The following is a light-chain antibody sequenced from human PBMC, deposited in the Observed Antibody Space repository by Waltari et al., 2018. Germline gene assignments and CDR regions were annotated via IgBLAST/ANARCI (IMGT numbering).Light chain of an antibody. CDR3: QQYYSIPWT. CDR2: WAS. J-gene: IGKJ1*01. Sequence: DIVMTQSPDSLAVSLGERATTNCKSSQRVLYSSNDQNYLAWYQQKPGQPPKLLIYWASTRESGVPDRFSGSGSGTDFTLTISSLQAEDVAVYYCQQYYSIPWTFGQGTKVEIK. V-gene: IGKV4-1*01. CDR1: QRVLYSSNDQNY.